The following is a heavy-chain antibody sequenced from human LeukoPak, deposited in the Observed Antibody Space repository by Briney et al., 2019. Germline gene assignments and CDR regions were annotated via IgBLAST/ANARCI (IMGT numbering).Heavy chain of an antibody. J-gene: IGHJ4*02. CDR1: GGSITSYY. Sequence: SETLSLTCTVSGGSITSYYWSWSRQPAGKGLEWIGRIYSSGSTNYNPSLKSRVTMSVDTSKNQFSLKLSSVTAADTAVYYCAREDRPGLNYFDYWGQGTLVTVSS. D-gene: IGHD2-8*01. V-gene: IGHV4-4*07. CDR3: AREDRPGLNYFDY. CDR2: IYSSGST.